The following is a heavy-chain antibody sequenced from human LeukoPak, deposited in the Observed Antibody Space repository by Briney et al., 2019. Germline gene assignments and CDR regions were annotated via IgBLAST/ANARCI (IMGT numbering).Heavy chain of an antibody. CDR3: ARDNEAAAGFFDY. CDR2: INPNSGGT. D-gene: IGHD6-13*01. J-gene: IGHJ4*02. CDR1: GYTFTGYY. Sequence: ASVKVSCKASGYTFTGYYMHWVRQAPGQGLEWMGWINPNSGGTSYAQKFQGRVTMTRDTSTSTVYMELSSLRSEDTAVYYCARDNEAAAGFFDYWGQGTLVTVSS. V-gene: IGHV1-2*02.